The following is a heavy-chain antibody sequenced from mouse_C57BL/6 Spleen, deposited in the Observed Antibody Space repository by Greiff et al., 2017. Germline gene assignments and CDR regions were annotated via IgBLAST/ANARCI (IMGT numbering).Heavy chain of an antibody. CDR1: GFNIKDYY. D-gene: IGHD2-3*01. CDR2: IDPEDGDT. V-gene: IGHV14-1*01. CDR3: TQGDGYYYYAMDY. Sequence: VQLQQSGAELVRPGASVKLSCTASGFNIKDYYMHWVKQRPEQGLEWIGRIDPEDGDTEYAPKFQGKATMTADTSSNTAYLQLRSLTSEDTAVYYCTQGDGYYYYAMDYWGQGTSVTVSS. J-gene: IGHJ4*01.